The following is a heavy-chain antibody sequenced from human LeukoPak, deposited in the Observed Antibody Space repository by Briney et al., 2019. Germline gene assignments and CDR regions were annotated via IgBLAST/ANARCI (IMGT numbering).Heavy chain of an antibody. CDR3: ARGGDGYQTRFDY. CDR1: GGSISSYY. CDR2: IDYSGSSGST. Sequence: SETLSLTCTVSGGSISSYYWNWIRQPPGKGLEWIGYIDYSGSSGSTNYNPSLRSRVTTSADTSKNQFSLKMTSVTAADTAVYYCARGGDGYQTRFDYWGQGTLLTVSS. D-gene: IGHD5-24*01. V-gene: IGHV4-59*01. J-gene: IGHJ4*02.